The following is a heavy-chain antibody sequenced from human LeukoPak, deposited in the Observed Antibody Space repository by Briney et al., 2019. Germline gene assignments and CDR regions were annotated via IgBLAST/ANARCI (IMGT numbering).Heavy chain of an antibody. CDR2: IYTSGST. J-gene: IGHJ5*02. V-gene: IGHV4-61*02. D-gene: IGHD2-2*01. CDR1: GGSISSGSYY. Sequence: SETLSLTCTVSGGSISSGSYYWSWIRQPAGKGLEWIGRIYTSGSTNYNPSLKSRVTISVDTSKNQFSLKLSSVTAADTAVYYCARGLSVVVPAAIVWFDPWGQGTLVTVSS. CDR3: ARGLSVVVPAAIVWFDP.